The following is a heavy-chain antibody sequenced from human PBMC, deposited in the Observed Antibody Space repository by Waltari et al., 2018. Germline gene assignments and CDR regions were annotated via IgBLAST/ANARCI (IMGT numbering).Heavy chain of an antibody. CDR2: ISSSGGST. CDR3: AKDLGYQYESSGYDY. D-gene: IGHD3-22*01. CDR1: GFPFNNYA. Sequence: EVQLLESGGGLVQPGGSLRLSWAASGFPFNNYAMSWVRQAPGKGLEWVSAISSSGGSTFWADSVKGRFTISRDNSKNTLILQMNSLRAEDTAVYYCAKDLGYQYESSGYDYWGQGTLVTVSS. V-gene: IGHV3-23*01. J-gene: IGHJ4*02.